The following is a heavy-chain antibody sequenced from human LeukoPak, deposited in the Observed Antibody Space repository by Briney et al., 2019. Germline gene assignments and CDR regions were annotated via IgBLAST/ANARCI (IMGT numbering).Heavy chain of an antibody. Sequence: GGSLRLSCAASGFTFSSNAIHWVRQAPGKGLEWVAEISYDGGNTYYADSVKGRFTISRDNSKNTLYLQMNSLRGEDTAIYYCARATDYGAPFDYWGQGTLVTVSS. J-gene: IGHJ4*02. CDR1: GFTFSSNA. CDR2: ISYDGGNT. D-gene: IGHD4-17*01. V-gene: IGHV3-30-3*01. CDR3: ARATDYGAPFDY.